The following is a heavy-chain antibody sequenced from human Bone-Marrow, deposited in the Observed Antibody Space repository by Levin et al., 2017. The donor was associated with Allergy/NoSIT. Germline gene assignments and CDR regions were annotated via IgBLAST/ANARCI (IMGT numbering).Heavy chain of an antibody. CDR3: ATAPHVEVTTPTYNYYGMDV. CDR2: FDPYNDET. Sequence: GESLKISCRLSGDSLTHLSIHWVRQAPGKGLEWMGGFDPYNDETLYAQTFQGRVTMTEDTSTDTAYMEVTGLRSDDTAIYYCATAPHVEVTTPTYNYYGMDVWGQGTTVTVSS. D-gene: IGHD2-21*02. J-gene: IGHJ6*02. CDR1: GDSLTHLS. V-gene: IGHV1-24*01.